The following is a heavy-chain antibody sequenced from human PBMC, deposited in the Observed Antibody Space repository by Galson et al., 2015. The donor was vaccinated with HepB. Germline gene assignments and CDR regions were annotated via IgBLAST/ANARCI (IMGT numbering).Heavy chain of an antibody. Sequence: SVKVSCKASGGTFSSYAISWVRQAPGQGLEWMGGIIPIFGTANYAQKFQGRVTITADESTSTAYMELSSLRSEDTAVYYCASRPGIAAAGTFDYWGQGTLVTVSS. V-gene: IGHV1-69*13. D-gene: IGHD6-13*01. CDR3: ASRPGIAAAGTFDY. CDR2: IIPIFGTA. J-gene: IGHJ4*02. CDR1: GGTFSSYA.